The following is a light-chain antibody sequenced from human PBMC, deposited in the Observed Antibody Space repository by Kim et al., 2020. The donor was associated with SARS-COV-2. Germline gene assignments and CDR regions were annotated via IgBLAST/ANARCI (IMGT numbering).Light chain of an antibody. CDR1: QSISTY. V-gene: IGKV1-39*01. CDR3: QQSHTTPVLT. J-gene: IGKJ4*01. CDR2: AAS. Sequence: DIQMTQSPSSLAASVGDRVTIACRASQSISTYLNWYQQKPGKAPKLLIYAASSLQSGVPSRFSGSGSGTDFTLTISSLQPEEVATYYCQQSHTTPVLTFGGGTKVDIE.